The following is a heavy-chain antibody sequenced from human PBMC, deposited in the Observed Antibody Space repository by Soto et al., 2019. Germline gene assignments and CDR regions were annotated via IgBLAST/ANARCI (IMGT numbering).Heavy chain of an antibody. D-gene: IGHD5-18*01. V-gene: IGHV4-30-2*01. CDR2: IYHSGST. CDR1: CGSISSGGYS. Sequence: PSETLSLTCAVSCGSISSGGYSWSWIRQPPGKGLEWIGYIYHSGSTYYNPSLKSRVTISVDRSKNQFSLKLSSVTAADTAVYYCARGDDGYDYFDYWGQGTLVTVSS. CDR3: ARGDDGYDYFDY. J-gene: IGHJ4*02.